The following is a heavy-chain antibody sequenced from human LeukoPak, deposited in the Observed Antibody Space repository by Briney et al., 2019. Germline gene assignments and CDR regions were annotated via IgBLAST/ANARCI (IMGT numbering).Heavy chain of an antibody. J-gene: IGHJ5*02. CDR3: ARLEWWTGTRGGWFDR. CDR1: GGSISSYY. Sequence: SETLFLTCTVPGGSISSYYWSWLRQPPGKGLEWIGYIYTSGSTNNNPSLKSRVTISVDTSKNQFSLKLSSVPAADTPVYYCARLEWWTGTRGGWFDRWGEGTLVTVSS. V-gene: IGHV4-4*09. CDR2: IYTSGST. D-gene: IGHD1/OR15-1a*01.